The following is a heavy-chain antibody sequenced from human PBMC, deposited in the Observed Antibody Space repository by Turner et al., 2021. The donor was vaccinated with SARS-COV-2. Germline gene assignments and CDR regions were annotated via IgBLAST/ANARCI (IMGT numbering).Heavy chain of an antibody. CDR2: IYSGGST. J-gene: IGHJ6*02. D-gene: IGHD3-3*01. CDR1: GLTVSSNY. V-gene: IGHV3-53*01. Sequence: EVQLVESGGGLIQPGGSLRLYCAASGLTVSSNYMSWVRQAPGKGLEWVSVIYSGGSTYYADSVKGRFTNSRDNSKNTLYLQMNSLRAEDTAVYYCARDLMEVGGMDVWGQGTTVTVSS. CDR3: ARDLMEVGGMDV.